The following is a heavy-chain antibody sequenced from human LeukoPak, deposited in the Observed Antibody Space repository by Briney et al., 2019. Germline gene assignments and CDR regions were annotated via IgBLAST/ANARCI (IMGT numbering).Heavy chain of an antibody. D-gene: IGHD3-22*01. CDR3: ARDSGYDFDRYYDSSGYWS. V-gene: IGHV1-69*05. Sequence: ASVKVSCKASGGTFGSYAISWVRQAPGQGLEWMGGIIPIFGTANYAQKFQGRVTITTDESTSTAYMELSSLRSEDTAVYYCARDSGYDFDRYYDSSGYWSWGQGTLVTVSS. CDR2: IIPIFGTA. J-gene: IGHJ5*02. CDR1: GGTFGSYA.